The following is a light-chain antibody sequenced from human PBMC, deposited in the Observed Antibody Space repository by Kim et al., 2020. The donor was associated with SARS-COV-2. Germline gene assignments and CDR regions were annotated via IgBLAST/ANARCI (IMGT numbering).Light chain of an antibody. CDR3: QSYDSSLSGLV. J-gene: IGLJ2*01. V-gene: IGLV1-40*01. CDR2: GNN. CDR1: SSNIGAGFD. Sequence: RVTISCTCGSSNIGAGFDVHWYQQLPGTTPKLLIYGNNNRPSGVPGRFAGSKSGTSASLAITGLQAEDEADYYCQSYDSSLSGLVFGGGTQLTVL.